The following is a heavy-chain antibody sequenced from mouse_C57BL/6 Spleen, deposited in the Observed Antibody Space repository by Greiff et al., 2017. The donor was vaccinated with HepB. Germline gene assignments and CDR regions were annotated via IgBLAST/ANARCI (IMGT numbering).Heavy chain of an antibody. V-gene: IGHV1-18*01. Sequence: VQLQQSGPELVKPGASVKIPCKASGYTFTDYNMDWVKQSHGKSLEWIGDINPNNGGTIYNQKFKGKATLTVDKSSSTAYMELRSLTSEDTAVYDCARDYYGSSLAYWGQGTLVTVSA. D-gene: IGHD1-1*01. J-gene: IGHJ3*01. CDR2: INPNNGGT. CDR1: GYTFTDYN. CDR3: ARDYYGSSLAY.